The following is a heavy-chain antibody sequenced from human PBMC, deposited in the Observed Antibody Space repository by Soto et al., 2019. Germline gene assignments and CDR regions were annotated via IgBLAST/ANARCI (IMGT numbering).Heavy chain of an antibody. CDR2: IYYSGST. J-gene: IGHJ4*02. CDR1: GGSISSSSYY. D-gene: IGHD3-10*02. CDR3: AVVRGVPPDDY. Sequence: QLQLQESGPGLVKPSETLSLTCTVSGGSISSSSYYWGWIRQPPGKGLEWIGSIYYSGSTYYNPSFKSRVTISVDTPKNQFSLKLSSVTAADTALYYCAVVRGVPPDDYWGQGTLVTVSS. V-gene: IGHV4-39*01.